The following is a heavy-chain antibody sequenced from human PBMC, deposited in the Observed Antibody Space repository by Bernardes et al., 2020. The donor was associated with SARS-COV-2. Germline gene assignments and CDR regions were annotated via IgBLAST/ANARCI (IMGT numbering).Heavy chain of an antibody. V-gene: IGHV3-23*01. CDR1: GFTFSSYA. D-gene: IGHD3-10*01. Sequence: GGSLRLSCAASGFTFSSYAVSWVRQAPGKGLEWVSAISGSGGSTYYADSVKGRFTISRDNSKNTLYLQMNSLRAEDAAVYYCAKDRGGYIFSGLLGDNWGQGTLVTVSS. CDR3: AKDRGGYIFSGLLGDN. CDR2: ISGSGGST. J-gene: IGHJ4*02.